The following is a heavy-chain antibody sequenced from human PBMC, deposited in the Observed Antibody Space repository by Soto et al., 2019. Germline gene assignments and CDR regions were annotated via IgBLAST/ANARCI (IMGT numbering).Heavy chain of an antibody. J-gene: IGHJ4*02. CDR3: ARGYCSRPSCSHFDC. Sequence: LRLSCAASGFTFSSYAVHWVRQAPGKGLEWVAVMSYDGCNKYYADSVKGRFTISSDNSKNTLYLQMNSLGTEDTAVYYCARGYCSRPSCSHFDCWGQGTLVTVSS. CDR2: MSYDGCNK. V-gene: IGHV3-30-3*01. CDR1: GFTFSSYA. D-gene: IGHD2-2*01.